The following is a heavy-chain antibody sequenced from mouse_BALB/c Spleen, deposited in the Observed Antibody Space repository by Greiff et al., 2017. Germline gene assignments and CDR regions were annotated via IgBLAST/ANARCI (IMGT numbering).Heavy chain of an antibody. V-gene: IGHV14-4*02. J-gene: IGHJ3*01. Sequence: EVQLQQSGAELVRSGASVKLSCTASGFNIKDYYMHWVKQRPEQGLEWIGWIDPENGDTEYAPKFQGKATMTADTSSNTAYLQLSSLTSEDTAVYYCARGKFITTVEWFAYWGQGTLVTVSA. CDR3: ARGKFITTVEWFAY. CDR1: GFNIKDYY. CDR2: IDPENGDT. D-gene: IGHD1-1*01.